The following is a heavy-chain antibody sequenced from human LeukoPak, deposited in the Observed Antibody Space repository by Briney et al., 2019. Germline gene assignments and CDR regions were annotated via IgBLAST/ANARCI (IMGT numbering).Heavy chain of an antibody. CDR2: IKQDGSEK. J-gene: IGHJ6*03. Sequence: GGSLRLSCAASGFTFSSYWMSWVRQAPGKGLEWVANIKQDGSEKYYVDSVKGRFTISRDNAKNSLYLQMNSLRAEDTAVYYCAKDCTMIVVPCYYMDVWGKGTTVTISS. D-gene: IGHD3-22*01. CDR1: GFTFSSYW. V-gene: IGHV3-7*01. CDR3: AKDCTMIVVPCYYMDV.